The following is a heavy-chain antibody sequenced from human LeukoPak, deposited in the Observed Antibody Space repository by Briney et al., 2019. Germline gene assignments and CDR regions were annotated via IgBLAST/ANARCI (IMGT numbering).Heavy chain of an antibody. CDR1: GGSISSSYSY. D-gene: IGHD3-10*01. J-gene: IGHJ5*02. V-gene: IGHV4-39*07. CDR2: IYYSGST. CDR3: ARSVLRGSGTYYKFFWFDP. Sequence: PSETLSLTCTVSGGSISSSYSYWGWIRQPPGKGLEWIGNIYYSGSTYYNPSLKSRVTISVDTSKNHFSLKLNSVTAADTAVYYCARSVLRGSGTYYKFFWFDPWGQGTLVTVSS.